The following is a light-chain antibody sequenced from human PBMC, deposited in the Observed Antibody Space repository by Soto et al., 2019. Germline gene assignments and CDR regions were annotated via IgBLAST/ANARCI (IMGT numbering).Light chain of an antibody. Sequence: QSVLTQPPSASGSPGQSVTISCTGSSSDVGGHNHVSWYQQHPGKAPKLMIYEVSKRPSGVPGRFSGSKSVNTASLTVTGLQAEDEADYYCSSYAGNMNVIFGGGTKLTVL. J-gene: IGLJ2*01. CDR3: SSYAGNMNVI. V-gene: IGLV2-8*01. CDR2: EVS. CDR1: SSDVGGHNH.